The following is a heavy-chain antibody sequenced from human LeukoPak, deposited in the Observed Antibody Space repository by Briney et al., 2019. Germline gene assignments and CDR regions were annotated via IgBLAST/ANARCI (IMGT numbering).Heavy chain of an antibody. D-gene: IGHD5-18*01. CDR1: GFTVSSNY. CDR2: FYSGGST. V-gene: IGHV3-66*01. J-gene: IGHJ4*02. CDR3: ARDPDGYRQGHHFDY. Sequence: GGSLRLSCAASGFTVSSNYMSWVRQAPGKGLEWVSLFYSGGSTYYADSVKGRCTSSRDNSKNTLYLQMNSLNAEDTAVYYCARDPDGYRQGHHFDYWGQGTLVTVSS.